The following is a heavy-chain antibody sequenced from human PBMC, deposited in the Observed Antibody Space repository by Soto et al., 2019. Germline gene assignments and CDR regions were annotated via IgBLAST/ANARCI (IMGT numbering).Heavy chain of an antibody. CDR3: TRDASTAHTPLYFYYYMDV. Sequence: EEQLVESGGGLIKPGGSLRLSCVVSGFTFSDYTLNWVRQAPGRGLEWVSSIDTTSSDIYYADSVKGRFTISRDNAKNSLYLQMDSLTAADTAVYYCTRDASTAHTPLYFYYYMDVWGKGTTVTVSS. V-gene: IGHV3-21*01. CDR1: GFTFSDYT. J-gene: IGHJ6*03. D-gene: IGHD2-15*01. CDR2: IDTTSSDI.